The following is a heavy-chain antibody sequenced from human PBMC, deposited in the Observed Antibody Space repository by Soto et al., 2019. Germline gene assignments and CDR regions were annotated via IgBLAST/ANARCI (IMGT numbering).Heavy chain of an antibody. D-gene: IGHD2-21*01. CDR3: ARRLASTGYHGMDV. J-gene: IGHJ6*02. CDR1: GASVSSETHF. CDR2: VYYSGTT. V-gene: IGHV4-61*01. Sequence: SETLSLTCAVSGASVSSETHFWSWIRQPPGKGLEWIGYVYYSGTTNSNPALKSRVTVSAERSKNQFSLRLSSVTAADTAMYYCARRLASTGYHGMDVWGQGTTVTVSS.